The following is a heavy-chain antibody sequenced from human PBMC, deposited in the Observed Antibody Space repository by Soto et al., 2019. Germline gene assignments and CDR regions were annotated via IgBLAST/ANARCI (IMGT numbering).Heavy chain of an antibody. V-gene: IGHV4-39*01. CDR3: ARQKGTYNWFDP. CDR1: GGSISSSGFY. Sequence: PSETLSLTCTFSGGSISSSGFYLGWIRQPPGKGLEWIGSIYYSGSTYYNPSLKSRVTISVDTSKNQFSLKLSSVTAADTAVYYCARQKGTYNWFDPWGQGTLVTVSS. CDR2: IYYSGST. J-gene: IGHJ5*02.